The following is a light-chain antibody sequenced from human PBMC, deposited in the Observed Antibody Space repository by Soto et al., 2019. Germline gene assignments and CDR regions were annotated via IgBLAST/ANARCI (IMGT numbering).Light chain of an antibody. Sequence: QSVLTQPASVSGSPGQSITISCTGSSSDVGAYNYVSWYQHHPDKAPLRVIFDVTIRPSGVSIRFSGSKSGNTASLTIFGFQPEADADYYCTSDTSTTTPDVFGTGTKVTVL. J-gene: IGLJ1*01. CDR1: SSDVGAYNY. CDR3: TSDTSTTTPDV. CDR2: DVT. V-gene: IGLV2-14*03.